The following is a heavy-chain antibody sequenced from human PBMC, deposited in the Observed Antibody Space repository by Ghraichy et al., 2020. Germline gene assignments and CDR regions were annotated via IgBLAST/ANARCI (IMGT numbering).Heavy chain of an antibody. CDR3: ARDKLTVYGSGSYYISNRQVGYYYYGMDV. D-gene: IGHD3-10*01. CDR1: GGSFSGYY. Sequence: SETLSLTCAVYGGSFSGYYWSWIRQPPGKGLEWIGEINHSGSTNYNPSLKSRVTISVDTSKNQFSLKLSSVTAADTAVYYCARDKLTVYGSGSYYISNRQVGYYYYGMDVWGQGTTVTVSS. J-gene: IGHJ6*02. V-gene: IGHV4-34*01. CDR2: INHSGST.